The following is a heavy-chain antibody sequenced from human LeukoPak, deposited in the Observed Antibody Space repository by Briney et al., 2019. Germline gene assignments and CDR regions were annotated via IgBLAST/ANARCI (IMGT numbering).Heavy chain of an antibody. D-gene: IGHD3-16*02. Sequence: SQTLSLTCDVSGGSIDSTNWWNWVRQPPGRGLEWIGEIHHDGRINYNPSLKSRVTLSVDKSKNQFSLRLNSVTAADTAMYYCARSHDHLWGNYPDYWGQGTLVTVSS. J-gene: IGHJ4*02. CDR3: ARSHDHLWGNYPDY. CDR2: IHHDGRI. CDR1: GGSIDSTNW. V-gene: IGHV4/OR15-8*01.